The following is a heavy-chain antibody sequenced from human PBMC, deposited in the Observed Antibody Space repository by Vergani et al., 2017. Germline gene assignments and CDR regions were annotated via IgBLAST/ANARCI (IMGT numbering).Heavy chain of an antibody. D-gene: IGHD6-13*01. Sequence: QVQLVESGGGVVQPGRSLRLSCAASGFTFSSYATHWVRQAPGKGLEWVAVISYDGSNKYYADSVKGRFTISRDNSKNTLYLQMNSLRAEDTAVYYCARDQEWYSSSWYRSAFDIWGQGTMVTVSS. CDR3: ARDQEWYSSSWYRSAFDI. J-gene: IGHJ3*02. CDR2: ISYDGSNK. CDR1: GFTFSSYA. V-gene: IGHV3-30*01.